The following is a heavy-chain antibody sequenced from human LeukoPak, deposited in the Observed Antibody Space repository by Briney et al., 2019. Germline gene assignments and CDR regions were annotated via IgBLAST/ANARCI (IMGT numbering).Heavy chain of an antibody. CDR3: AKALTRLRYFDWFTFDY. J-gene: IGHJ4*02. V-gene: IGHV3-23*01. D-gene: IGHD3-9*01. CDR1: GFTFSSYA. CDR2: ISGSGGST. Sequence: QSGGSLRLSCAASGFTFSSYAMSWVRQAPGKGLEWVSAISGSGGSTYYADSVKGRFTISRDNSKNTLYLQMNSLRAEDTAVYYCAKALTRLRYFDWFTFDYWGQGTLVTVSS.